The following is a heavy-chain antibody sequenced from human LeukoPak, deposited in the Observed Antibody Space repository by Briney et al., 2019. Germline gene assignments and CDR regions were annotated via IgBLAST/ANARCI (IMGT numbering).Heavy chain of an antibody. CDR3: ARDSWYSSSWYWHNWFDP. D-gene: IGHD6-13*01. V-gene: IGHV4-39*07. J-gene: IGHJ5*02. CDR1: GDSISSTNYY. CDR2: IYYSGST. Sequence: SETLSLTCTVSGDSISSTNYYWGWIRQPPGKGLEWIGSIYYSGSTYYNPSLKSRVTISVDTSKNQFSLKLSSVTAADTAVYYCARDSWYSSSWYWHNWFDPWGQGTLVTVSS.